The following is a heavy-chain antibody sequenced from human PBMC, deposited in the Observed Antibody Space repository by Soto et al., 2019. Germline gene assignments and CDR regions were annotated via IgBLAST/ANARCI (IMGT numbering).Heavy chain of an antibody. Sequence: QVQLQESGPGLVKPSQTLSLTCTVSGDSMGSGGHYYNWIRLLPGKGLDWIGYIYYSGATHYNPSLRGRVSRSIDTSINQFSLRLISVTAADTALYVCARDKDLEPTVWGYWGQGTQVTVSS. CDR3: ARDKDLEPTVWGY. D-gene: IGHD7-27*01. CDR2: IYYSGAT. CDR1: GDSMGSGGHY. V-gene: IGHV4-31*03. J-gene: IGHJ4*02.